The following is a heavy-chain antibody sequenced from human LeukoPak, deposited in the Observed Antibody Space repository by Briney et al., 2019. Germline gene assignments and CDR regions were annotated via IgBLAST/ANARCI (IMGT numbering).Heavy chain of an antibody. J-gene: IGHJ4*02. CDR2: ISYSGST. D-gene: IGHD3-22*01. Sequence: GSLRLSCAASGFTFSNAWMSWVRQPPGKGLEWIGSISYSGSTYYNPSLKSRVTISVDTSKNQFSLKLSSVTAADTAVYYCARSYYDSSGYFSVYYFDCWGQGTLVTVSS. V-gene: IGHV4-38-2*01. CDR3: ARSYYDSSGYFSVYYFDC. CDR1: GFTFSNAW.